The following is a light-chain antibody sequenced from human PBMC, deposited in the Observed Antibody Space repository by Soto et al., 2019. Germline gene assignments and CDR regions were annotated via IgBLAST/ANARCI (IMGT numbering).Light chain of an antibody. CDR1: QSVSSSY. Sequence: EIVLTQSPGTPSLSPGERATLSCRASQSVSSSYLAWYQQKPGQAPRLLIYGASSRATAIPDRFSGSGSGTDFTLTISRLEPEDFAVYYCQQYGSSLAWTFGQGAKVEIK. CDR2: GAS. V-gene: IGKV3-20*01. CDR3: QQYGSSLAWT. J-gene: IGKJ1*01.